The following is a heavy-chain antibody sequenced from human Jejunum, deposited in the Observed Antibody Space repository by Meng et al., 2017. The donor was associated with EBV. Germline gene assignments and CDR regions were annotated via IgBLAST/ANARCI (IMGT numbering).Heavy chain of an antibody. Sequence: QVNLVQYGADVKKPRATVHVPCKASGYTFTSYGISWVRQAPGQGLEWMAWISAYNGKTNYAQNLQGRVTLTTDTTTSTAYMELRSLTSDDTAVYYCARYVPNGSFWYFDFWGRGTLVTVSS. CDR2: ISAYNGKT. CDR1: GYTFTSYG. D-gene: IGHD6-13*01. V-gene: IGHV1-18*01. J-gene: IGHJ2*01. CDR3: ARYVPNGSFWYFDF.